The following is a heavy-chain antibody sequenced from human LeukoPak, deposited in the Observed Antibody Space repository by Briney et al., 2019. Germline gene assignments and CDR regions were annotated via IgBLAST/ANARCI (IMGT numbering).Heavy chain of an antibody. D-gene: IGHD4-17*01. CDR2: INPGGGST. CDR3: ARGLRLGPFDY. J-gene: IGHJ4*02. Sequence: ASVKVSCKASGYTFTSYYMHWVRQAPGQGLEWMGIINPGGGSTSYAQKFQGRVTMTRDTSTSTVYMELSSLRPEDTAVYYCARGLRLGPFDYWGQGTLVTVSS. V-gene: IGHV1-46*01. CDR1: GYTFTSYY.